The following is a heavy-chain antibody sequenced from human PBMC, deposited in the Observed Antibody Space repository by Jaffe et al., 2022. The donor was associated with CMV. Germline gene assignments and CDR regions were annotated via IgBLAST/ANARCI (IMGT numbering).Heavy chain of an antibody. CDR1: RFTFSSYS. Sequence: EVQLVESGGGLVKPGGSLRLSCAASRFTFSSYSMNWIRQAPGKGLEWVSSISTSSIYLFYADSVKGRFTISRDNAKNSLYLQMNSLRAEDTAVYYCARGGYCTNGACYNAYDAFDIWGQGTMVTVSS. D-gene: IGHD2-8*01. CDR3: ARGGYCTNGACYNAYDAFDI. J-gene: IGHJ3*02. CDR2: ISTSSIYL. V-gene: IGHV3-21*01.